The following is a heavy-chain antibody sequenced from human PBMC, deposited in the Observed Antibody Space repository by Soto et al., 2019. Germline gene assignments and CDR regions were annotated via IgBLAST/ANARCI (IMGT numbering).Heavy chain of an antibody. CDR2: IYHSGST. D-gene: IGHD6-25*01. CDR3: ARRTARRLFDY. J-gene: IGHJ4*02. Sequence: TLSLTCAVSGGSISSSNWWSCVLQPPGKGLEWIGEIYHSGSTNYNPSLKSRVTISVDKSKNHFSLKLSSVTAADTAVYYCARRTARRLFDYWGQGTLVTVPQ. CDR1: GGSISSSNW. V-gene: IGHV4-4*02.